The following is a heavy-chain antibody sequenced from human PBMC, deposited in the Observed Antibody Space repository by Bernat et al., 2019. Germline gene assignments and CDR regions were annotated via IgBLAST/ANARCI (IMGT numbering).Heavy chain of an antibody. D-gene: IGHD5-12*01. Sequence: QLQLQESGPGLVKPSETLSLTCTVSGGSISSSSYYWGWIRQPPGKGLEWIGSSYYSGGTYYNPSLQRRVTISLDTSKHQFSPKLSSVTAADTAVYYCASEGYSGYDPFDYWGQGTLVTVSS. CDR1: GGSISSSSYY. CDR3: ASEGYSGYDPFDY. J-gene: IGHJ4*02. CDR2: SYYSGGT. V-gene: IGHV4-39*01.